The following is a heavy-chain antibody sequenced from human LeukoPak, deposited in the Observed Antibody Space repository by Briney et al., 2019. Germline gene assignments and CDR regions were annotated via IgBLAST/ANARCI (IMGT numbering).Heavy chain of an antibody. CDR1: GFTFSSXX. CDR3: XKLGGERQIDP. J-gene: IGHJ5*02. CDR2: XXXXGXXT. Sequence: GGSLXXSCXASGFTFSSXXXXXXXXAPXXGXXXVXXXXXXGXXTXXXXSVKGRXXXXXXXSKNTLYLQMNSLRAEDTAVYYCXKLGGERQIDPWGQGTLVTVSS. V-gene: IGHV3-23*01. D-gene: IGHD1-1*01.